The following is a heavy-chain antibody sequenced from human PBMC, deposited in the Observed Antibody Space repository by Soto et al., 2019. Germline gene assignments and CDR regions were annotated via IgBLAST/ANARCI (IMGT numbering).Heavy chain of an antibody. Sequence: SETLSLTCTVSGGSISSGGYYRSCIRQHPGKGLEWIGYIYYSGSTYYNPSLKSRVTISVDTSKNQFSLKLSSVTAADTAVYYCARNFCSGGSCYPNWFDPWGQGTLVTVSS. D-gene: IGHD2-15*01. V-gene: IGHV4-31*03. CDR3: ARNFCSGGSCYPNWFDP. CDR1: GGSISSGGYY. J-gene: IGHJ5*02. CDR2: IYYSGST.